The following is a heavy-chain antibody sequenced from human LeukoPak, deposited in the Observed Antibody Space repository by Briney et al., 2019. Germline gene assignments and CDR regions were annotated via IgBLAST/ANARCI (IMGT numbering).Heavy chain of an antibody. CDR2: ISSSSSYI. CDR1: GFIFSTYA. CDR3: ARAMVDTASDFDY. Sequence: GGSLRLSCAASGFIFSTYAMSWVRQAPGKGLEWVSSISSSSSYIYYADSVKGRFTISRDNAKNSLYLQMNSLRAEDTAVYYCARAMVDTASDFDYWGQGTLVTVSS. V-gene: IGHV3-21*01. J-gene: IGHJ4*02. D-gene: IGHD5-18*01.